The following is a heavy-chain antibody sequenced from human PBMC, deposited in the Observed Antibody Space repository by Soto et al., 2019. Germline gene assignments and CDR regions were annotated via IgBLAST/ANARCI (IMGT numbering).Heavy chain of an antibody. CDR3: AREPEVDYLHDAFDI. V-gene: IGHV1-2*04. J-gene: IGHJ3*02. CDR1: GGTFSSYA. D-gene: IGHD4-17*01. Sequence: GASVKVSCKASGGTFSSYAIRWVRQAPGQGLEKKEGNNPNSNGTNYAQKFQGWVTMTADASISTAYMELSRLRSDDTFVYYCAREPEVDYLHDAFDIWGQGTMVTVSS. CDR2: NNPNSNGT.